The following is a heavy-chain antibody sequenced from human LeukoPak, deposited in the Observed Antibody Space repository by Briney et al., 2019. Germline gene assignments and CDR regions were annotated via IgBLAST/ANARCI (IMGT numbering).Heavy chain of an antibody. Sequence: GGSLRLSCAASGFTFTSYSMNWVRQAPGKGLEWVSYISGSSSTIYYADSVKGRFTVSRDNAKNSLYLQMNSPRAEDTAVYYCARANFGVHYYYGLDVWGQGTTVTVSS. CDR3: ARANFGVHYYYGLDV. D-gene: IGHD3-3*01. CDR2: ISGSSSTI. V-gene: IGHV3-48*01. J-gene: IGHJ6*02. CDR1: GFTFTSYS.